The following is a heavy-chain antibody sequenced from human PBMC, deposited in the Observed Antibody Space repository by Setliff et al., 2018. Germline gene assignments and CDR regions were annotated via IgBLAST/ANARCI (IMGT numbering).Heavy chain of an antibody. Sequence: SETLSLTCVVDGMSFSEHYWAWIRQPPGKGLEWIGTIYDSGKTYYNPSLKSRVTISVDTSKNQFSLKLNSVTAADTGVYYCASCRFQVPYNYWGQGTLVTVSS. J-gene: IGHJ4*02. CDR2: IYDSGKT. CDR1: GMSFSEHY. V-gene: IGHV4-34*01. CDR3: ASCRFQVPYNY. D-gene: IGHD2-2*02.